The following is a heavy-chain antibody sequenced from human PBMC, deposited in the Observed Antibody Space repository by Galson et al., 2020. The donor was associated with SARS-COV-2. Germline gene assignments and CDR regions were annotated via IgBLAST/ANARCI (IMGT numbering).Heavy chain of an antibody. Sequence: GESLKISCAASGFTFSSYAMHWVRQAPGKGLEWVAVISYDGSNEYYADSVKGRFTISRDNSKNTLYLQMNSLRAEDTAVYYCARERITIFGVDNWFDPWGQGTLVTVSS. V-gene: IGHV3-30-3*01. J-gene: IGHJ5*02. CDR3: ARERITIFGVDNWFDP. CDR2: ISYDGSNE. D-gene: IGHD3-3*01. CDR1: GFTFSSYA.